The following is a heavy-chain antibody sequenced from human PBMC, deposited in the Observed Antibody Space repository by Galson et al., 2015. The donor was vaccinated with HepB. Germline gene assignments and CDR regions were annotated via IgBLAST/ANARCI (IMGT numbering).Heavy chain of an antibody. CDR2: IPYDGSYK. CDR3: AREGMAGTLDY. CDR1: GFTFSSYA. V-gene: IGHV3-30-3*01. J-gene: IGHJ4*02. Sequence: SLRLSCACAASGFTFSSYAMHWVRQAPGKGLQWVAIIPYDGSYKYYADSVKGRFTISRDNSKNTLYLQMSSLRAEDTAVYYCAREGMAGTLDYWGQGTLITVSS. D-gene: IGHD6-19*01.